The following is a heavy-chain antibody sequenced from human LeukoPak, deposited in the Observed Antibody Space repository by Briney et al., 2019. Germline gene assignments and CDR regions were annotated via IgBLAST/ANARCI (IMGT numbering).Heavy chain of an antibody. J-gene: IGHJ4*02. D-gene: IGHD6-13*01. CDR2: IYWDDDK. Sequence: SGPTLVKPTQTLTLTCTFSGFSLSTSGVGVGWIRQPPGKALEWLALIYWDDDKRYSPSLKSRLTITKDTSKNQVVLTMTNMDPVDTATYYCAHRGSRDSSSWYLSEGATKREYYFDYWGQGTLVTVSS. CDR1: GFSLSTSGVG. CDR3: AHRGSRDSSSWYLSEGATKREYYFDY. V-gene: IGHV2-5*02.